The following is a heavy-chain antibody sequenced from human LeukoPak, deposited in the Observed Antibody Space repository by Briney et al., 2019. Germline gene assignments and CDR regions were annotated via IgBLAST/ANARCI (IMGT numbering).Heavy chain of an antibody. D-gene: IGHD5-18*01. V-gene: IGHV3-53*01. Sequence: PGGSLRLSCAASGFTFSSYGMNWVRQAPGKGLEWVSVIYSCGSTYYADSVKGRFTISRDNSKNTLYLQMNSLKTEDTAVYYCATTSIRIQLWLGEGDYWGQGTLVTVSS. CDR2: IYSCGST. CDR1: GFTFSSYG. CDR3: ATTSIRIQLWLGEGDY. J-gene: IGHJ4*02.